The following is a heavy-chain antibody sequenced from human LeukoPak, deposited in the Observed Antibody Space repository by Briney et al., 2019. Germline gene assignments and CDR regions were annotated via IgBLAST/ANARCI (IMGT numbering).Heavy chain of an antibody. V-gene: IGHV4-59*01. CDR2: ISYSGSA. CDR3: ARFSGQGLTGSGGYYYYMDV. J-gene: IGHJ6*03. Sequence: SETLSLTCTVSGGSIRTFYWSWIRQPPGKGLESIGHISYSGSASYNHSLKSRVTMSVDTSKNQFSLQLSSVTAADTAVYYCARFSGQGLTGSGGYYYYMDVWGKGTTVTVSS. CDR1: GGSIRTFY. D-gene: IGHD3-10*01.